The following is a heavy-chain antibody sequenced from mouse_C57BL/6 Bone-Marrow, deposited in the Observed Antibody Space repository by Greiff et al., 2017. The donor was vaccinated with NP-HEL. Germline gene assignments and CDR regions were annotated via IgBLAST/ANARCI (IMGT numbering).Heavy chain of an antibody. CDR2: INSDGGST. Sequence: EVKLMESGGGLVQPGESLKLSCESNEYEFPSHDMSWVRKTPEKRLELVAAINSDGGSTYYPDTMERRFIISRDNAKNNLYLQMSHLKSEDTAMYYCAREAMDYWGQGTSVTVSS. V-gene: IGHV5-2*03. CDR3: AREAMDY. CDR1: EYEFPSHD. J-gene: IGHJ4*01.